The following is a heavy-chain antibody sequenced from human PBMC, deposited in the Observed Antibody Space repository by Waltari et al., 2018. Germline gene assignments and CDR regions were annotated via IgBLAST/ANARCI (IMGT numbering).Heavy chain of an antibody. CDR3: ARQGGNPPGSWFDP. J-gene: IGHJ5*02. CDR2: VIPIFGTA. V-gene: IGHV1-69*01. CDR1: GGTFSSYA. D-gene: IGHD2-15*01. Sequence: QVQLVQSGAEVKKPGSSVKVSCKASGGTFSSYAISWVRQAPGQGLEWMGGVIPIFGTANYAQKFQGRVTITADESTSTAYVELSSRKASDTDMYYCARQGGNPPGSWFDPWGQGTLVTVSS.